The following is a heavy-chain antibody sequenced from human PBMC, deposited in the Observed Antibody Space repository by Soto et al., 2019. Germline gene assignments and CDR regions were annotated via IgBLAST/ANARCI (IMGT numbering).Heavy chain of an antibody. CDR3: ARVVRSSSAGGHAFDI. CDR1: GYTFTSYY. D-gene: IGHD6-6*01. Sequence: ASVKVSCKASGYTFTSYYMHGVRQAPGRGLEWMGIINPSGGSTSYAQKFQGRVTMTRDTSTSTVYMELSSLRSEDTAVYYCARVVRSSSAGGHAFDIWGQGTMVTVSS. CDR2: INPSGGST. J-gene: IGHJ3*02. V-gene: IGHV1-46*01.